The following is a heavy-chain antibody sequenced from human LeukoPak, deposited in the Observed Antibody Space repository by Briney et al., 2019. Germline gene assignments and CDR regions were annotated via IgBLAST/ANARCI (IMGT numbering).Heavy chain of an antibody. CDR3: ARHYYDSSGYPAGMDV. J-gene: IGHJ6*02. CDR1: GYTFTSYD. V-gene: IGHV1-8*01. D-gene: IGHD3-22*01. Sequence: GASVKVSCKASGYTFTSYDINWVRQATGQGLEWMGWMNPNSGNTGYAKKFQGRVTMTRNTSISTAYMELSSLRSEDTAVYYCARHYYDSSGYPAGMDVWGQGTTVTVSS. CDR2: MNPNSGNT.